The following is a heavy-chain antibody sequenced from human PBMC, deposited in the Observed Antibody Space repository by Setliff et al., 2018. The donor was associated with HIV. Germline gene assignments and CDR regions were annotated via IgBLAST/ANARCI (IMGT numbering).Heavy chain of an antibody. J-gene: IGHJ5*02. CDR1: EFTFRTHA. D-gene: IGHD3-22*01. Sequence: GGSLRLSCAASEFTFRTHAMSWVRQAPGKGLEWVSGISGSGGSTYYTDSVKGRFTISRDNAKNSLYLQMNSLRAEDTAVYYCARDHRPYFYDKAWFDPWGQGTLVTVSS. CDR2: ISGSGGST. CDR3: ARDHRPYFYDKAWFDP. V-gene: IGHV3-23*01.